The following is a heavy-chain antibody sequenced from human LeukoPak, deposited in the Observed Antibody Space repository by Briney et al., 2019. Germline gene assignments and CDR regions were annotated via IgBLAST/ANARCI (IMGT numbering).Heavy chain of an antibody. CDR1: GGSFSGYY. D-gene: IGHD3-10*01. CDR2: INHSGST. V-gene: IGHV4-34*01. Sequence: SETLSLTCAVYGGSFSGYYWSWIRQPPGKGLEWIGEINHSGSTNYNPSLKSRVTISVDTSKNQFSLKLSSVTAADTAVYYCARGVPFPSYYYGSGGKPSLSLPKTFDYWGQGTLVTVSS. CDR3: ARGVPFPSYYYGSGGKPSLSLPKTFDY. J-gene: IGHJ4*02.